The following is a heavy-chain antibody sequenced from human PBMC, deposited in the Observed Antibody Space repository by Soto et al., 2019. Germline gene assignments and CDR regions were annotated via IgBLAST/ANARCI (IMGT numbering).Heavy chain of an antibody. D-gene: IGHD3-10*01. CDR3: ARGGSGSYYYYFDY. Sequence: QVQLVQSGAEVKKPGASVMVSCKASGHSFTGYPMHWVRQVPGQRLEWMGRINAGNDNTEYSQNFQGRLTITRDTSANTAYMELSSLKSEDTAVYFCARGGSGSYYYYFDYWGQGTLVTVSS. CDR2: INAGNDNT. J-gene: IGHJ4*02. V-gene: IGHV1-3*01. CDR1: GHSFTGYP.